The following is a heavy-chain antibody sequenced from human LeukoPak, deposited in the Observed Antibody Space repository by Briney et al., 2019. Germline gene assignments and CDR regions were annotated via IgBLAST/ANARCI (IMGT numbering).Heavy chain of an antibody. Sequence: GGSLRLSCAASGFTFSRYSMTWVRHAPGKGLGWVSYISSSSSTIYYADSVKGRFTISRDNAKNSLYLQMNSLRAEDTAVYYCARVGTMVRGVHFDYWGQGTLVTVSS. CDR1: GFTFSRYS. CDR3: ARVGTMVRGVHFDY. CDR2: ISSSSSTI. V-gene: IGHV3-48*01. D-gene: IGHD3-10*01. J-gene: IGHJ4*02.